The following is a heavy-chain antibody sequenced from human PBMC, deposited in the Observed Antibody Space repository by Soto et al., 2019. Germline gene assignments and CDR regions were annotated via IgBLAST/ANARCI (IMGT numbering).Heavy chain of an antibody. CDR1: GDSVSSTSTA. CDR3: ARGADYSGWV. CDR2: TYYRSNWYF. J-gene: IGHJ4*02. D-gene: IGHD6-19*01. V-gene: IGHV6-1*01. Sequence: PSQTLSLTCAISGDSVSSTSTAWSWIRQSPSRGLEWLGRTYYRSNWYFDYAVSVKSRITINPDTSRNQFALQLNSVTLDDTAVYYCARGADYSGWVWGQGTLVTVSS.